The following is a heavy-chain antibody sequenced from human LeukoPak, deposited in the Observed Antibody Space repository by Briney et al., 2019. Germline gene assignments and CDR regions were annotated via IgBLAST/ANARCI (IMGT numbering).Heavy chain of an antibody. D-gene: IGHD5-18*01. CDR3: ARDLSGVTGYTYGRGIDY. Sequence: GGSLRLSCAASGFTFSSYWMSWVRQAPGKGLEWVANIKKDGSQKYYVDSVKGRFTISRDNAKTSLYLQMNSLRADDTAVYYCARDLSGVTGYTYGRGIDYWGQGTLVIVSS. CDR1: GFTFSSYW. J-gene: IGHJ4*02. V-gene: IGHV3-7*01. CDR2: IKKDGSQK.